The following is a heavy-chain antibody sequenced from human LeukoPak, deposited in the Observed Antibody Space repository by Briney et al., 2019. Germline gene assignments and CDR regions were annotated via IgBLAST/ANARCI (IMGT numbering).Heavy chain of an antibody. CDR2: ISSSGSTI. D-gene: IGHD5-12*01. J-gene: IGHJ5*02. Sequence: QPGGSLRLSCAASGFTFSSYEMNWVRQAPGKGLEWVSYISSSGSTIYYADSVKGRFTISRDNAKNSLYLQMNSLRAEDTAVYYCARDSGRGYVSPGFDPWGQGTLVTVSS. CDR3: ARDSGRGYVSPGFDP. V-gene: IGHV3-48*03. CDR1: GFTFSSYE.